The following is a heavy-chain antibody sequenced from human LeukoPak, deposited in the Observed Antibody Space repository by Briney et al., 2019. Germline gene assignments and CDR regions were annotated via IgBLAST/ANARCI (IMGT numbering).Heavy chain of an antibody. CDR2: ISDSGGST. Sequence: GGSLRLSCAASGFTFSSYAMSWVRQAPGKGPEWVSGISDSGGSTYYADSVKGRFTISRDNSKNTLYLQMNSLRAEDTAVYYCARVMGDSSGYYQIGFDYWGQGTLVTVSS. J-gene: IGHJ4*02. CDR3: ARVMGDSSGYYQIGFDY. CDR1: GFTFSSYA. V-gene: IGHV3-23*01. D-gene: IGHD3-22*01.